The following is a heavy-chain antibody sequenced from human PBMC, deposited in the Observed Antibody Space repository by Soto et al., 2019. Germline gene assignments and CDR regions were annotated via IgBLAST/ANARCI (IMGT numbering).Heavy chain of an antibody. J-gene: IGHJ4*02. CDR2: INPIFGTA. V-gene: IGHV1-69*13. CDR1: GYSFTDYH. D-gene: IGHD3-22*01. CDR3: AGALHYYDSSGYVDY. Sequence: SVKVSCKASGYSFTDYHIHWVRQAPGQGLEWLGRINPIFGTANYAQKFQGRVTITADESTSTAYMELSSLRSEDTAVYYCAGALHYYDSSGYVDYWGQGTLVTVSS.